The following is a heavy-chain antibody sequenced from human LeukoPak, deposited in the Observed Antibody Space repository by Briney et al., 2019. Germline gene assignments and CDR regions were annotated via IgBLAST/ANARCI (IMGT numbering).Heavy chain of an antibody. Sequence: GSLRLSCAASGFTVSSNYMSWVRQAPGKGLEWVSVFYTDGSTYYADSVKGRFTISRDNSKNTLYLQMNRLRAEDTAVYYCARDGNESNSGWYIHWGKGALVTVSS. CDR1: GFTVSSNY. CDR3: ARDGNESNSGWYIH. CDR2: FYTDGST. J-gene: IGHJ4*02. V-gene: IGHV3-66*01. D-gene: IGHD6-19*01.